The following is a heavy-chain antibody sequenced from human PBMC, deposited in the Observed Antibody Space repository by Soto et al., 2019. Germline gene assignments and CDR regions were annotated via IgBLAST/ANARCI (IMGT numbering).Heavy chain of an antibody. V-gene: IGHV3-30-3*01. D-gene: IGHD4-17*01. CDR3: ARESSSTVTTGGGGSAKDY. J-gene: IGHJ4*02. CDR2: ISYDGTNR. Sequence: QVHLVESGGGVVQPGRSLRLSCAASGLTFSNYAMHWVRQAPGKGLEWVAFISYDGTNRCYPDSVKGRFTISRDNSKNXLXXQMNSVKTEDTAVYYCARESSSTVTTGGGGSAKDYWGQGTLVTVSS. CDR1: GLTFSNYA.